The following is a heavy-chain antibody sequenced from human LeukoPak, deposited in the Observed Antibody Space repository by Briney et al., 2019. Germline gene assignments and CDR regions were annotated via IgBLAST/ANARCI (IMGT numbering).Heavy chain of an antibody. CDR2: IYHSGST. CDR1: GYSISSGYY. J-gene: IGHJ4*02. Sequence: PSETLSLTCTVSGYSISSGYYWGWIRQPPGKGLEWIGSIYHSGSTYYNPSLKSRVIISVDTTKNQFSLRLRSVTAADTAVYYCARTETAMVSWGFDYWGQGTLVTVSS. D-gene: IGHD5-18*01. V-gene: IGHV4-38-2*02. CDR3: ARTETAMVSWGFDY.